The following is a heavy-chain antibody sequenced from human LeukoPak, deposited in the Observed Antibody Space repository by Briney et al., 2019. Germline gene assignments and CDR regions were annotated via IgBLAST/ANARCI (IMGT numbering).Heavy chain of an antibody. CDR1: GYAFTGYY. CDR2: IDPNSGST. CDR3: ARVPGPYTTSRFDY. J-gene: IGHJ4*02. Sequence: ASVKVSYKTSGYAFTGYYLHWVRQAPGQGPEWMARIDPNSGSTHYAQKFQVRVTVTRDTSTSTVYMELSGLRSDDTAVYYCARVPGPYTTSRFDYWGQGTLVTVSS. V-gene: IGHV1-2*02. D-gene: IGHD2-2*02.